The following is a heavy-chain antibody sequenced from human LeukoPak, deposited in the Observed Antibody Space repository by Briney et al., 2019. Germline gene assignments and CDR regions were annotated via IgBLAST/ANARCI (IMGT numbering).Heavy chain of an antibody. CDR3: ARDLPTMVRGSYYYYYMDV. CDR2: ISAYNGNT. V-gene: IGHV1-18*01. CDR1: GYTFTSYG. D-gene: IGHD3-10*01. J-gene: IGHJ6*03. Sequence: ASVKVSCKASGYTFTSYGISWVRQAPGQGLEWMGWISAYNGNTNYAQKLQGRVTMTTDTSTSTAYMELRSLRSDDTAVYYCARDLPTMVRGSYYYYYMDVWGKGTTVTISS.